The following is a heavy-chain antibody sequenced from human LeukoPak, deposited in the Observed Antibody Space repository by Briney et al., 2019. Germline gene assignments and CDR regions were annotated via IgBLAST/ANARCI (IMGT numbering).Heavy chain of an antibody. D-gene: IGHD3-22*01. J-gene: IGHJ4*02. Sequence: ASVKVSCKASGYTFTSYYMHWVRQAPGQGLEWMGVINPSGGSTSYAQKFQGRDTMKRDTSTSTVYMELSSLRSEDTAVYYCASTPRYYDSSGYYLDYWGQGTLVTVSS. V-gene: IGHV1-46*01. CDR2: INPSGGST. CDR1: GYTFTSYY. CDR3: ASTPRYYDSSGYYLDY.